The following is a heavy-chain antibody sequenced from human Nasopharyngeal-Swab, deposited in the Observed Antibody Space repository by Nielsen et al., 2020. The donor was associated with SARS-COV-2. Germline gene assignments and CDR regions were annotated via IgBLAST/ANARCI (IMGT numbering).Heavy chain of an antibody. D-gene: IGHD4-11*01. V-gene: IGHV3-9*01. Sequence: GGSLRLSCAVSGFTFDDYAMHWVRQAPGKGLEWVSSISRNAASIGYAASVKGRFTISRDNAKNSLYLQMSTLRAEDTALYYCAKDSRSSYYDAYYYSMDVWGKGTTGTVSS. J-gene: IGHJ6*03. CDR2: ISRNAASI. CDR3: AKDSRSSYYDAYYYSMDV. CDR1: GFTFDDYA.